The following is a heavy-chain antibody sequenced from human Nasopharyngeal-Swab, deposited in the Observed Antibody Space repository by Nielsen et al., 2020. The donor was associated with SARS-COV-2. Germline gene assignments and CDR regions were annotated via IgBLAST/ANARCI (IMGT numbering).Heavy chain of an antibody. V-gene: IGHV3-21*01. Sequence: GGSLRLSCAASGFTLSSNSMNWVRQAPGKGLEWVSSISISSSYPYYADSVKGRFTISRDNPKNSLYLQMNSLRAEDTAVYYCARGRGGGYDPWGYYYYDMDVWGHGTTVTVSS. J-gene: IGHJ6*02. CDR3: ARGRGGGYDPWGYYYYDMDV. CDR2: ISISSSYP. D-gene: IGHD5-12*01. CDR1: GFTLSSNS.